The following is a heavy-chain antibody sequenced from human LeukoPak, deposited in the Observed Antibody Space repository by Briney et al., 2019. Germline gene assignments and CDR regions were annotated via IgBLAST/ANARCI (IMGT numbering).Heavy chain of an antibody. CDR3: ARDMYYYDNSGYRYFDY. D-gene: IGHD3-22*01. V-gene: IGHV4-4*07. CDR1: GGSIRNYY. J-gene: IGHJ4*02. CDR2: IDNSGNT. Sequence: SETLSLTCTVSGGSIRNYYWSWIRQPAGKGLEWIWRIDNSGNTNYNPSLKNRVTISVDTSKNQLSLKLTSVTAADTAVYYCARDMYYYDNSGYRYFDYWGQGTLVTVSS.